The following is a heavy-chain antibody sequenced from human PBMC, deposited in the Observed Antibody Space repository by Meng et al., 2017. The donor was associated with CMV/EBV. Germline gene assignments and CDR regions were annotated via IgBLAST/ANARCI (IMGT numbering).Heavy chain of an antibody. Sequence: GGSLRLSCAASGFTFSSYAMSWVRQAPGKGLEWVSVIYSGGSSTYYADSVKGRFTISRDNAKNSLYLQMNSLRAEDTAVYYCARPHQTSGYYESYYYYGMDVWGQGTTVTVSS. D-gene: IGHD3-3*01. CDR2: IYSGGSST. CDR1: GFTFSSYA. CDR3: ARPHQTSGYYESYYYYGMDV. V-gene: IGHV3-23*03. J-gene: IGHJ6*02.